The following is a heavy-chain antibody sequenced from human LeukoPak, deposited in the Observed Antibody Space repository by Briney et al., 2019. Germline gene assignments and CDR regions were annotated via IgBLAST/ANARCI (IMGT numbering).Heavy chain of an antibody. D-gene: IGHD2-21*01. CDR3: AREADSFDTGDSVGFNNWFDP. J-gene: IGHJ5*02. CDR2: IYYSGFT. V-gene: IGHV4-59*01. Sequence: PSETLSLTCNVSGGSINRSYWSWLRQPPGKGLEWIGYIYYSGFTIYNPSLKSRVTISVDTSNNQFSLKLTSVTAADTAVYYCAREADSFDTGDSVGFNNWFDPWGQGTLVTVSS. CDR1: GGSINRSY.